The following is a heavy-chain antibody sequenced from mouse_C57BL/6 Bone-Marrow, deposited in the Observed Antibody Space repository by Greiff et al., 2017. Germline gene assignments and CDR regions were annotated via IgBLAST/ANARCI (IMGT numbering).Heavy chain of an antibody. CDR3: TTIPNLCFAY. J-gene: IGHJ3*01. CDR1: GFNIKDDY. V-gene: IGHV14-4*01. Sequence: EVQLQESGAELVRPGASVKLSCTASGFNIKDDYMHWVKQRPEQGLEWIGWIDPENGDTEYASKFQGKATITADTSSNTAYLQLSSLTSEDTAVYYCTTIPNLCFAYWGQGTLVTVSA. CDR2: IDPENGDT.